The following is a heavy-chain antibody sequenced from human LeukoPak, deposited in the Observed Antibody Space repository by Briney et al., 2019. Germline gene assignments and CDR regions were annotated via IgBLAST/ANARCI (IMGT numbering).Heavy chain of an antibody. CDR2: ISGSGGST. Sequence: GGSLRLSCAASGFTFSSYAMSWVRQAPGKGLEWVSAISGSGGSTYYADSVKGRFTVSRDNSKNTLYLQMSSLRAEDTAVYYCVKAVSDGSGYYYGWWGQGTLVTVSS. D-gene: IGHD3-22*01. CDR3: VKAVSDGSGYYYGW. J-gene: IGHJ4*02. CDR1: GFTFSSYA. V-gene: IGHV3-23*01.